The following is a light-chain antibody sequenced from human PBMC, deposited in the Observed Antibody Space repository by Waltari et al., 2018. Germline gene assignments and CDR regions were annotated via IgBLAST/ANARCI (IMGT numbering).Light chain of an antibody. CDR1: PSVLYSSDTKNY. CDR2: WAS. V-gene: IGKV4-1*01. J-gene: IGKJ4*01. CDR3: QQYYSTPPT. Sequence: DIVMTQSPDSLAVSLGERATINCKSSPSVLYSSDTKNYLAWYQQKPGQPPKLLIYWASTRESGVPDRFSGSGSGTDFTLTISSLQAEDVAGYYCQQYYSTPPTFGGGTKVEIK.